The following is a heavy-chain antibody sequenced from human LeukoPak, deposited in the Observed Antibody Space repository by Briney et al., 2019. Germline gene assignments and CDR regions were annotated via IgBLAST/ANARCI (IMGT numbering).Heavy chain of an antibody. Sequence: GGSLRLSCAASGFTFSSYAMSWVRQAPGKGLEWVSAISGSGGSTYYADSVKGRFTISRHNSKNTLYLQMNSLRAEDTAVYYCARDLKGSYDYWGQGTLVTVSS. V-gene: IGHV3-23*01. D-gene: IGHD1-26*01. CDR1: GFTFSSYA. J-gene: IGHJ4*02. CDR3: ARDLKGSYDY. CDR2: ISGSGGST.